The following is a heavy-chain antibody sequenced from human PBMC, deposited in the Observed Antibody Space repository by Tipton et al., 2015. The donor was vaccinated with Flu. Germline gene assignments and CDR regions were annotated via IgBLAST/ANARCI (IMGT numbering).Heavy chain of an antibody. CDR2: VYHGGTT. CDR1: GYSISSRYY. CDR3: ATTTYYYGSGSHDY. D-gene: IGHD3-10*01. J-gene: IGHJ4*02. Sequence: TLSLTCIVSGYSISSRYYWGWIRQPPGKGLEWIGCVYHGGTTYYNPSLKSRVAISLDTFKNQFFLKLTSVTAADTAVYYCATTTYYYGSGSHDYWGQGTLVTVSS. V-gene: IGHV4-38-2*02.